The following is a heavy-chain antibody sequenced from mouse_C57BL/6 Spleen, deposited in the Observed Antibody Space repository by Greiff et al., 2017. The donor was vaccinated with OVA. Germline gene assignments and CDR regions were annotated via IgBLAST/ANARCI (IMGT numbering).Heavy chain of an antibody. J-gene: IGHJ1*03. CDR1: GFTFSSYG. V-gene: IGHV5-6*01. D-gene: IGHD1-1*01. Sequence: EVMLVESGGDLVKPGGSLKLSCAASGFTFSSYGMSWVRQTPDKRLEWVATISSGGSYTYYPDSVKGRFTISRDNAKNTLYLQMSSLKSEDTAMYYCAREGTLITKNFDVWGTGTTVTVSS. CDR2: ISSGGSYT. CDR3: AREGTLITKNFDV.